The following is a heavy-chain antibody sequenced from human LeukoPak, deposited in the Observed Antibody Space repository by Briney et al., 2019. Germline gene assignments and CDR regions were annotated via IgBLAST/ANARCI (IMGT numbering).Heavy chain of an antibody. Sequence: APLKVSCKASGYTFTTYDINRVRQATGQGLEWMGWMNTNSGNTGYAQKFQGRVTMTRNTSISTAYMELSSLRSEDTAVYSCVRGYTDAFDIWGQGTMVTVSS. CDR2: MNTNSGNT. J-gene: IGHJ3*02. CDR3: VRGYTDAFDI. V-gene: IGHV1-8*01. D-gene: IGHD4-11*01. CDR1: GYTFTTYD.